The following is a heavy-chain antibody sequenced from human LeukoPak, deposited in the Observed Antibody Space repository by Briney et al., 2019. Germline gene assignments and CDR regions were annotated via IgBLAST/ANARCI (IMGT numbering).Heavy chain of an antibody. CDR2: INVNSGGT. Sequence: ASVKVSCTASGYTFTDDYIHWVRQAPGHGRGWLGWINVNSGGTNYARKFYARVTMTRDTSISTAYMELSRLRSDDTAVFYCARSPHILTGENFDFWGQGTLVTVSS. D-gene: IGHD3-9*01. V-gene: IGHV1-2*02. CDR1: GYTFTDDY. CDR3: ARSPHILTGENFDF. J-gene: IGHJ4*02.